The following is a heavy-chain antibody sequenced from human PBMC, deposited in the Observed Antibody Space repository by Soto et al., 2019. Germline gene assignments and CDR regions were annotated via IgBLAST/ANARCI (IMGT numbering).Heavy chain of an antibody. Sequence: QVQLQESGPGLVRPSQTLSLTCTVSGGSISYDHYHWTWIRQPPGKGLEWIGYIHYSGSVFYNPSLQSRLSMSVDTSKTLFSLKLSSVTAADTAVYFCVREDDGGDRDYYGLDVWGQGTTVTVSS. V-gene: IGHV4-30-4*01. CDR2: IHYSGSV. D-gene: IGHD2-21*02. CDR1: GGSISYDHYH. J-gene: IGHJ6*02. CDR3: VREDDGGDRDYYGLDV.